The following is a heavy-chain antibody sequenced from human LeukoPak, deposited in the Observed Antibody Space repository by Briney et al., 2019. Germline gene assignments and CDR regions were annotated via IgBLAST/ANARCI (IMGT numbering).Heavy chain of an antibody. D-gene: IGHD4-11*01. V-gene: IGHV1-2*02. CDR3: AREFRGYSTNY. CDR2: INPADGGT. Sequence: ASVKVSCKASGYTFTDYYIHWVRQAPGQGLEWMGWINPADGGTKFAQNFQVRVTMTSDTSISTAYMELSSLRSDDTAVYYCAREFRGYSTNYWGQGTLVTVSS. CDR1: GYTFTDYY. J-gene: IGHJ4*02.